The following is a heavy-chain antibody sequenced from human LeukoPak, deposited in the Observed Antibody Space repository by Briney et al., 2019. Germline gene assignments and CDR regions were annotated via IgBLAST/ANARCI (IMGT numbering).Heavy chain of an antibody. D-gene: IGHD3-3*01. Sequence: SETLSLTCTVSGGSISNYYWTWIRQPAGKGLEWIGRINTSGSTNYNSSLKSRVTMSVDTSKNQFSLKLSSVTAADTAVYYCARDHLANLASRLFDPWGQGTLVTVSS. CDR1: GGSISNYY. J-gene: IGHJ5*02. V-gene: IGHV4-4*07. CDR2: INTSGST. CDR3: ARDHLANLASRLFDP.